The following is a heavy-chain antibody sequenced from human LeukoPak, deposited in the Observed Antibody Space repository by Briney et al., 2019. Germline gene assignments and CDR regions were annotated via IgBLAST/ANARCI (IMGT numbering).Heavy chain of an antibody. V-gene: IGHV5-51*01. CDR2: IYPSDSDT. Sequence: GESLKISCKGSGYSFTSYWIGWVRQMPGKGLEWMGIIYPSDSDTRYSPSFQGQVTISADKSISTAYLQWSSLKASDTAIYYCARRSSAWYIDYWGQGTLVTVSS. D-gene: IGHD6-19*01. CDR3: ARRSSAWYIDY. J-gene: IGHJ4*02. CDR1: GYSFTSYW.